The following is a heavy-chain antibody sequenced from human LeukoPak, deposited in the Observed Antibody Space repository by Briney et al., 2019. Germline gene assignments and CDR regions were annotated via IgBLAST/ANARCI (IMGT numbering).Heavy chain of an antibody. V-gene: IGHV4-39*02. Sequence: PSETLSLTCTVSGGSISSSSYYWGWIRQPPGKGLEWIGSIYYSGSTYYNPSLKSRVTISVDTSKNQFSLKLSSVTAADTAVYYCARDPPRDYGGYYRGVGYWGQGTLVTVSS. J-gene: IGHJ4*02. CDR1: GGSISSSSYY. D-gene: IGHD4-23*01. CDR2: IYYSGST. CDR3: ARDPPRDYGGYYRGVGY.